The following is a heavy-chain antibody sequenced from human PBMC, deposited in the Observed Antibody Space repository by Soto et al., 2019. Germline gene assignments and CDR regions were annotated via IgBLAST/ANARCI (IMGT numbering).Heavy chain of an antibody. CDR2: IYHSGST. Sequence: SETLSLTCAVSGVSISNSNWWRLVRQPPGKGLEWIGEIYHSGSTNYNPSLKSRVTISVDKSKNQFSLKLSSVTAADTAVYYCARASPRGVVVLIDYWGQGTLVTVSS. J-gene: IGHJ4*02. V-gene: IGHV4-4*02. D-gene: IGHD3-22*01. CDR1: GVSISNSNW. CDR3: ARASPRGVVVLIDY.